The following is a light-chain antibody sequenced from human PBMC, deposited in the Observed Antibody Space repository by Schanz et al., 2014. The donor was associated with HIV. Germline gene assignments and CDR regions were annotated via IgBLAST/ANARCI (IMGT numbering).Light chain of an antibody. V-gene: IGLV1-40*01. CDR1: SSNIKINA. CDR2: ATY. CDR3: QSFDSSLSGSNVV. Sequence: QSVLTQPPSASGTPGQRVTISCSGSSSNIKINAVNWYQQLPGTGPKLLIYATYNRPSGVPDRFSGSKSGTSASLAITGLQAEDEADYYCQSFDSSLSGSNVVFGGGTKLTVL. J-gene: IGLJ2*01.